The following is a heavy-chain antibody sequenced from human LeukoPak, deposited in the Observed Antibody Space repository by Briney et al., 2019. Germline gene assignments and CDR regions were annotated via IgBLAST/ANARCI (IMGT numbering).Heavy chain of an antibody. Sequence: PGGSLRLSCTGSGFTFSGYGMTWIRQAPGKGLEWVSGISGSGDKTYYADSVKGRFTISRDNSKNTLYPQMNSLRADDTALYYCGKDPNGDFVGGFDIWGQGTMVTVSS. V-gene: IGHV3-23*01. D-gene: IGHD4-17*01. CDR2: ISGSGDKT. J-gene: IGHJ3*02. CDR3: GKDPNGDFVGGFDI. CDR1: GFTFSGYG.